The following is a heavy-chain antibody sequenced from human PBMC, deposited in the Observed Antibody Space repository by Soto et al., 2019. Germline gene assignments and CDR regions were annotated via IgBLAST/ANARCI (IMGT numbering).Heavy chain of an antibody. V-gene: IGHV4-39*01. D-gene: IGHD4-17*01. CDR2: AYYRGRS. Sequence: SETLSLTCTVSGGSVTNSSYYWGWIRQSPGKGLEWIGSAYYRGRSYSKSSVKSRVTISVDTSKNRFSLSLNSVTASDTAVYFCVSQRTTVPTQAYFDYWGPGALVTVSS. J-gene: IGHJ4*02. CDR3: VSQRTTVPTQAYFDY. CDR1: GGSVTNSSYY.